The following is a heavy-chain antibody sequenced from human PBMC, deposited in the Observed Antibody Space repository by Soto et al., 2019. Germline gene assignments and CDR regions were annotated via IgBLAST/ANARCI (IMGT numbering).Heavy chain of an antibody. J-gene: IGHJ5*02. CDR2: IYPGDSET. V-gene: IGHV5-51*01. Sequence: GESLKISCKGSGYTFTNYWIGWVRQMPGKGLEWMGIIYPGDSETRYSPSFQGQVTMSADKSISTAYLQWSSLKASDSAMYYCARKYYYGAGTLDPWGQGTLVTVS. CDR1: GYTFTNYW. CDR3: ARKYYYGAGTLDP. D-gene: IGHD3-10*01.